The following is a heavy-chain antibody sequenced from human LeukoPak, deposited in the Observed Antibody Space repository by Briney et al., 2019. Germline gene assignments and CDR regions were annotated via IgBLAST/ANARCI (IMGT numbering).Heavy chain of an antibody. D-gene: IGHD3-22*01. J-gene: IGHJ4*02. V-gene: IGHV3-23*01. CDR1: GFTFSSYA. CDR2: ISGSGGST. CDR3: AKDVHYDSSGYDY. Sequence: GSLLLSCAASGFTFSSYAMSWVRPAPGKGLGGVSAISGSGGSTYYADSVKGRFTISRDNSKNTLYLQMNSLRAEDTAVYYCAKDVHYDSSGYDYWGQGTLVTVSS.